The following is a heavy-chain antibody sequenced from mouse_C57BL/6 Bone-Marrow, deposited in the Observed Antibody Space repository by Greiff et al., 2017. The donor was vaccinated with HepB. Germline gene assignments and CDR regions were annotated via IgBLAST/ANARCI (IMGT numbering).Heavy chain of an antibody. CDR1: GYSITSGYY. D-gene: IGHD2-4*01. V-gene: IGHV3-6*01. CDR2: ISYDGSN. CDR3: ARGRDYDYGGGYYFDY. J-gene: IGHJ2*01. Sequence: EVKLEESGPGLVKPSQSLSLTCSVTGYSITSGYYWNWIRQFPGNKLEWMGYISYDGSNNYNPSLKNRISITRDTSKNQFFLKLNSVTTEDTATYYCARGRDYDYGGGYYFDYWGQGTTLTVSS.